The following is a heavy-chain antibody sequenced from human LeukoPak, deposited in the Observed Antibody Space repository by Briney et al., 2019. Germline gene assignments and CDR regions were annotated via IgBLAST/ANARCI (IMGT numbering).Heavy chain of an antibody. D-gene: IGHD2-2*01. Sequence: ASVEVSCKASGYTFTSYGISWVRQAPGQGLEWMGWISAYNGNTNYAQKLQGRVTMTTDTSTSTAYMELRSLRSEDTAVYYCAKQGDYCSSTSCYLNWFDPWGQGTLVTVSX. CDR3: AKQGDYCSSTSCYLNWFDP. CDR2: ISAYNGNT. CDR1: GYTFTSYG. V-gene: IGHV1-18*01. J-gene: IGHJ5*02.